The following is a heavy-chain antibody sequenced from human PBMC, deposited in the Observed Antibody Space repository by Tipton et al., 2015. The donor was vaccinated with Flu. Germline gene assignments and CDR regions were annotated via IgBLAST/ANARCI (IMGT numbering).Heavy chain of an antibody. CDR1: GFTFDDFA. Sequence: SLRLSCVVSGFTFDDFAMHWVRHTPGKGLEWVSGISWNSDRTLYSDSVKGRFTISRDNAKNSLYLQMDRLRAEDTALYYCAKDRGLAAGVYDAWGQGTLVTVSS. V-gene: IGHV3-9*01. J-gene: IGHJ5*02. D-gene: IGHD2/OR15-2a*01. CDR2: ISWNSDRT. CDR3: AKDRGLAAGVYDA.